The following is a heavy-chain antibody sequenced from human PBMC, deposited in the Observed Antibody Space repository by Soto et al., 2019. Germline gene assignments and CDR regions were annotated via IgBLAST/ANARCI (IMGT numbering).Heavy chain of an antibody. J-gene: IGHJ5*02. D-gene: IGHD4-17*01. Sequence: QVQLVQSGAEVKKPGSSVKVSCKASGGTFSSYTISWVRQAPGQGLEWMGRIIPILGIANYAQKFQGRVTITADKSTSTAYMELRSLRSEDTAVYYCARDRIDYGDPGGWFDPWGQGTLVTVSS. CDR3: ARDRIDYGDPGGWFDP. CDR2: IIPILGIA. CDR1: GGTFSSYT. V-gene: IGHV1-69*08.